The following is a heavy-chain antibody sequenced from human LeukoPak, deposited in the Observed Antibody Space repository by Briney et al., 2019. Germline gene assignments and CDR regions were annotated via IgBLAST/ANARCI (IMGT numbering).Heavy chain of an antibody. V-gene: IGHV3-23*01. CDR2: ISGSGGST. J-gene: IGHJ4*02. Sequence: GGSLRLSCAASGFTFSSYAMNWVRQAPGKGLEWVSAISGSGGSTYYAVSRDNSKNMLYVQVNSLGTEDTAAYYCAKGSYYDSSGSFYFDYWGQGTLVTVSS. CDR1: GFTFSSYA. D-gene: IGHD3-22*01. CDR3: AKGSYYDSSGSFYFDY.